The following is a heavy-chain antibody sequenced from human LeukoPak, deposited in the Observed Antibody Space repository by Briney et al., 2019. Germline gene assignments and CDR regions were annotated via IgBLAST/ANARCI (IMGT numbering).Heavy chain of an antibody. CDR3: ARVQLEKNSSSLFSEYFQH. D-gene: IGHD6-13*01. V-gene: IGHV1-69*13. J-gene: IGHJ1*01. CDR2: IIPIFGTA. Sequence: SVKVSCKASGGTFSSYAISWVRQAPGQGLEWMGGIIPIFGTANYAQKFQGRVTITADESTSTAYMELSSLRSEDTAVYYCARVQLEKNSSSLFSEYFQHWGQGTLVTVSS. CDR1: GGTFSSYA.